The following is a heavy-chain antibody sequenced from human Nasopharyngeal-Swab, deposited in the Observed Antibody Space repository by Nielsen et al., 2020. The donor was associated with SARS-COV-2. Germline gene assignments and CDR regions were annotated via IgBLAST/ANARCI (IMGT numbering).Heavy chain of an antibody. CDR3: ARVVGQLVDY. D-gene: IGHD6-13*01. CDR1: GFSFSIYW. CDR2: ISSDESTT. V-gene: IGHV3-74*01. Sequence: GESLKISCAAPGFSFSIYWMHWVRQPPGKGLVWVSGISSDESTTTYADSVKGRFTISRDNTKNSLYLQMNSLRAEDTAVYYCARVVGQLVDYWGQGTLVTVSS. J-gene: IGHJ4*02.